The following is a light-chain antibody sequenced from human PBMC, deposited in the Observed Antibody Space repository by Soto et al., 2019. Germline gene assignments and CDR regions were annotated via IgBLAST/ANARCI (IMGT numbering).Light chain of an antibody. V-gene: IGKV3-20*01. CDR3: QQYGSSPPVT. J-gene: IGKJ2*01. CDR1: QSVSSSY. CDR2: GAS. Sequence: EIVLTQSPGTLSLSPGERATLSCRASQSVSSSYLAWYQQKPGQAPRLIIYGASSRATGIPDRFSGSGSGTDFTLTISRLEPEDFAVYYCQQYGSSPPVTFGQGTKVDIK.